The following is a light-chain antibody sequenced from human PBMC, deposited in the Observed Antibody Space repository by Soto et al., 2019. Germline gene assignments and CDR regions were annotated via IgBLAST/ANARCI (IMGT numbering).Light chain of an antibody. CDR1: QPVTNY. CDR3: QQSYIAPWT. CDR2: AAS. Sequence: DSQMNQSPSSLSASVGDRVTITCRASQPVTNYLSWYQQKPGKAPTLLIYAASRLQSGVPSRFSAGGSGTEFTLSINSLLPEDFATYYCQQSYIAPWTFGQGTKVDIK. V-gene: IGKV1-39*01. J-gene: IGKJ1*01.